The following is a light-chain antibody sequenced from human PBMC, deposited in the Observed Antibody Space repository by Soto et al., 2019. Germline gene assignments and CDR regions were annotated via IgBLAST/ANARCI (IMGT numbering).Light chain of an antibody. Sequence: QSALTQPASVSGSPGQSITISCTGTSSDVGSYNLVSWYQQHPGKAPKFMIYEGSKRPSGVSNRFSGSKSGNTASLTISGLQAEDEADYYCCSSAGSSTSVVFGGGTKVTVL. V-gene: IGLV2-23*01. CDR1: SSDVGSYNL. CDR3: CSSAGSSTSVV. CDR2: EGS. J-gene: IGLJ2*01.